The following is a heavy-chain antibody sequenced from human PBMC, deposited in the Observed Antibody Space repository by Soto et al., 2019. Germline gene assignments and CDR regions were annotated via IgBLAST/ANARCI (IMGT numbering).Heavy chain of an antibody. J-gene: IGHJ6*03. V-gene: IGHV4-34*01. CDR3: ARGNRITMVRGDPRGYMDV. CDR2: INHSGST. CDR1: GGSFSGYY. Sequence: SETLSLTCAVYGGSFSGYYWSWIRQPPGKGLEWIGEINHSGSTNYNPSLKSRVTISVDTSKNQFSLKLSSVTAADTAVYYCARGNRITMVRGDPRGYMDVWGKGTTVTVSS. D-gene: IGHD3-10*01.